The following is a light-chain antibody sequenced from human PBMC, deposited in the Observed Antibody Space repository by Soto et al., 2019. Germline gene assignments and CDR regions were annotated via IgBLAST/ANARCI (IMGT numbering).Light chain of an antibody. CDR1: TSDVGGYNY. J-gene: IGLJ1*01. CDR2: DVS. V-gene: IGLV2-14*01. Sequence: QSLLSQPASVSGSRGQSTTSSFTGSTSDVGGYNYVSWYQQHRGKAPKLMIYDVSNRPSGVSNRFSGSKSGNTASLTISGLQAEDEADYYCSSYTSSSPYVFGTGTKVTVL. CDR3: SSYTSSSPYV.